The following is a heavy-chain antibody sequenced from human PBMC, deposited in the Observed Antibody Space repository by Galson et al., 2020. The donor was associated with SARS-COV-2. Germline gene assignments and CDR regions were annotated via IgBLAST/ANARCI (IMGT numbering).Heavy chain of an antibody. Sequence: SETLSLTCSVSGGSVTKYYWSWIRQPPGKQLEWIGYIYYTGDTYYNPSLESRVTMSVDTSTNQFSLSLTSVTAADTAIYYCVRQSPYRSTALPVVDYWGQGTLVTVSS. CDR2: IYYTGDT. J-gene: IGHJ4*02. CDR1: GGSVTKYY. D-gene: IGHD6-13*01. V-gene: IGHV4-59*08. CDR3: VRQSPYRSTALPVVDY.